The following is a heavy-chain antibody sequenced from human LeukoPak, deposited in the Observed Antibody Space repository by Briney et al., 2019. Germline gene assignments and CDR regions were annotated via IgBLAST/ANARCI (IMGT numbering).Heavy chain of an antibody. CDR3: ARAIIDYYCSGSYCYFDY. D-gene: IGHD3-10*01. J-gene: IGHJ4*02. CDR1: GFTFTNFW. V-gene: IGHV3-7*01. CDR2: IKRGGSEK. Sequence: PGGSLRLSCAASGFTFTNFWMSWVRQAPGKGLEWVANIKRGGSEKNYLDSVKGRFTISRDNAKNSLYLQLNSLRAEETAVSYCARAIIDYYCSGSYCYFDYWGQGTLVTVSS.